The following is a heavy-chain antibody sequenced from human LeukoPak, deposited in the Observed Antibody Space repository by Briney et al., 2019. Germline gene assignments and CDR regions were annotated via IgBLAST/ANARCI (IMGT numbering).Heavy chain of an antibody. CDR3: ARVPISTTSYHNDY. Sequence: GGSLRLSCAASGFTFSSYWMSWVRQPPGKGLEWVANIKQDGIEKYYVDSVKGRFTISRDNAKNSLYLQMNSLRAGDTAVYYCARVPISTTSYHNDYWGQGTLVTVSS. J-gene: IGHJ4*02. CDR1: GFTFSSYW. V-gene: IGHV3-7*03. D-gene: IGHD2-2*01. CDR2: IKQDGIEK.